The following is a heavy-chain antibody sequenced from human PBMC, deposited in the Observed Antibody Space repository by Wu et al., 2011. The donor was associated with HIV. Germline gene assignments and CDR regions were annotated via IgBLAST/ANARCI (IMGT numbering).Heavy chain of an antibody. CDR1: GGTLSSYA. J-gene: IGHJ5*02. D-gene: IGHD6-19*01. CDR2: ILFIFGTA. V-gene: IGHV1-69*14. CDR3: ARQSMTVAGTGWFDP. Sequence: QVQLVQSGAEVKKPGSSVKVSCKASGGTLSSYAISWVRQAPGQGLEWMGRILFIFGTATYAQKFQDRVTITADKSTTTAYMELRSLRSEDTAFYYCARQSMTVAGTGWFDPWGQGTLVTVS.